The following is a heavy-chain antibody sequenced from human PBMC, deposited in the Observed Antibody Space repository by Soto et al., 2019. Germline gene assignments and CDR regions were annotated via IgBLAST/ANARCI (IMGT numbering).Heavy chain of an antibody. CDR3: ARDAPPMTRGGSDY. Sequence: GGSLRLSGVASGFTFSSYRMHWISQAPGKGLEWVAVIWFDGSSKYYADSVKGRFTISRDNSKNTLSLQMNSLRAEDTAVYYCARDAPPMTRGGSDYWGQGTLVTVSS. CDR2: IWFDGSSK. CDR1: GFTFSSYR. V-gene: IGHV3-33*01. D-gene: IGHD3-22*01. J-gene: IGHJ4*02.